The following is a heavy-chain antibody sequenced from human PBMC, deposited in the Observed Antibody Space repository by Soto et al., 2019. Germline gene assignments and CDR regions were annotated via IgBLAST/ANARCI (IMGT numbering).Heavy chain of an antibody. CDR2: IYYSGST. CDR1: GGSISSGGYY. V-gene: IGHV4-31*03. J-gene: IGHJ6*02. D-gene: IGHD6-13*01. CDR3: ARRPMWQQLVPDYGMDV. Sequence: SETLSLTCTVSGGSISSGGYYWSWIRQHPGKGLEWIGYIYYSGSTYYNPSLKSRVTISVDTSKNQFSLKLSSVTAADTAVYYCARRPMWQQLVPDYGMDVWGQGTTVTVSS.